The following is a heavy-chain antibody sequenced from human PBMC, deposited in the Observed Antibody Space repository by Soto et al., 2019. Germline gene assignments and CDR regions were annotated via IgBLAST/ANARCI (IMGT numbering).Heavy chain of an antibody. J-gene: IGHJ4*02. V-gene: IGHV3-53*02. D-gene: IGHD6-6*01. CDR1: GFTVSGNY. Sequence: EVQLVETGGGLIQPGGSLRLSCAASGFTVSGNYMSWVRQAPGKGLEWVSVIYNGGGTYYADSVKGRFTISRDNSKNTFYLQINSLRAEDTAVYYCASTRGSSYDYWGQGTLVTVSS. CDR2: IYNGGGT. CDR3: ASTRGSSYDY.